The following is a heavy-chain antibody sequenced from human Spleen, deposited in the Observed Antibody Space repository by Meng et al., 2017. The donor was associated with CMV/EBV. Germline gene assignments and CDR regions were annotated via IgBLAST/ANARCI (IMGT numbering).Heavy chain of an antibody. Sequence: GESLKISCAASGFTFSSYWMSWVRQAPGKGLEWVANIKQDGSEKYYVDSVKGRFTISRDNAKNSLYLQMNSLRAEDTAVYYCARSWDGMDVWGQGTTVTVSS. V-gene: IGHV3-7*01. CDR3: ARSWDGMDV. J-gene: IGHJ6*02. CDR1: GFTFSSYW. CDR2: IKQDGSEK. D-gene: IGHD1-26*01.